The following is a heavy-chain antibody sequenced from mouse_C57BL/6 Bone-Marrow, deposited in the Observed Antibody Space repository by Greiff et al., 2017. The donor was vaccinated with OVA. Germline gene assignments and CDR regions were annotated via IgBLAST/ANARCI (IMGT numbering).Heavy chain of an antibody. J-gene: IGHJ3*01. CDR3: ARGYGSSYLAWFAY. V-gene: IGHV1-55*01. D-gene: IGHD1-1*01. CDR2: IYPGSGST. CDR1: GYTFTSYW. Sequence: QVQLQQPGAELVKPGASVKMSRQASGYTFTSYWITWVKQRPGQGLELIGDIYPGSGSTNYNEKFKSKATLTVDPSSSTAYMQLSSLTSEDSAVYYGARGYGSSYLAWFAYWGQGTLVTVAA.